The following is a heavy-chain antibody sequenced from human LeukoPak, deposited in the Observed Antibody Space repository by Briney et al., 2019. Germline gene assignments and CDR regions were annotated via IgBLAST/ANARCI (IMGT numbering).Heavy chain of an antibody. J-gene: IGHJ3*02. CDR3: ARDLWFGELLGSLDAFDI. D-gene: IGHD3-10*01. CDR1: GFTFSSYW. V-gene: IGHV3-7*01. CDR2: IKQDGSEK. Sequence: PGGSLGLSWAASGFTFSSYWMSWVRQAPGKGLEWVANIKQDGSEKYYVDSVKGRLTISRDNAKTSLYLQMNSLRAEDTAVYYCARDLWFGELLGSLDAFDIWGQGTMVTVSS.